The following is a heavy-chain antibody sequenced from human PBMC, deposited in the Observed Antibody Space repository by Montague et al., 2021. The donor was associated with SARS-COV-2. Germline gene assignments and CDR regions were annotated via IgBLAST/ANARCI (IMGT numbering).Heavy chain of an antibody. V-gene: IGHV4-59*01. CDR2: IYYSGST. Sequence: SETLSLTCTVSGGSISSYYWNWIRQSPGKGLEWTGYIYYSGSTKXXPSFKSRVTMLVDTSKRQMSLRLNSVTAADTAVYYCAGDRGRFWHFDLWGRGTLVTVSS. D-gene: IGHD5-12*01. CDR1: GGSISSYY. CDR3: AGDRGRFWHFDL. J-gene: IGHJ2*01.